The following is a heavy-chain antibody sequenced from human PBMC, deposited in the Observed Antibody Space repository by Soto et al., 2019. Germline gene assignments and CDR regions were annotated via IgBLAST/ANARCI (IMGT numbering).Heavy chain of an antibody. J-gene: IGHJ6*03. D-gene: IGHD6-19*01. V-gene: IGHV4-59*01. CDR1: GGSISNYY. Sequence: SETLSLTCTVSGGSISNYYWSWIRQSPGKGLEWIGFIYYSGSTNYNPSLKSRVTMSVNPSKKQFSLKLSTVTAADTAVYYCANWQWLDYFYYLMDGWGKGTTVTVSS. CDR2: IYYSGST. CDR3: ANWQWLDYFYYLMDG.